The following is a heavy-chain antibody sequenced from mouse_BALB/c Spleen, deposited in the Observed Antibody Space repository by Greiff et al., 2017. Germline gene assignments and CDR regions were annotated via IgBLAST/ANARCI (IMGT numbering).Heavy chain of an antibody. Sequence: QVQLQQSGAELAKPGASVKMSCKASGYTFTSYWMHWVKQRPGPGLEWIGYINPSTGYTEYNQKFKDKATLTADKSSSTAYMQLSSLTSEDSAVYYWARCITTARPFAYWGQGTLVTVSA. V-gene: IGHV1-7*01. D-gene: IGHD1-2*01. CDR1: GYTFTSYW. CDR2: INPSTGYT. J-gene: IGHJ3*01. CDR3: ARCITTARPFAY.